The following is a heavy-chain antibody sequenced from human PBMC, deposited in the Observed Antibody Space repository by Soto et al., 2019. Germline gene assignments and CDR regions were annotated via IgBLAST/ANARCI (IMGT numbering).Heavy chain of an antibody. D-gene: IGHD4-17*01. CDR3: ARPSSTVGTRWGFDP. V-gene: IGHV4-39*01. CDR2: IYYSGST. J-gene: IGHJ5*02. Sequence: QLQLQESGPGLVKPSETLSLTCTVSGGSISSSSYYWGWIRQPPGKGLEWIGSIYYSGSTYYNPSLKSRVTISVDTSKNQFSLKLSSVTAADTAVYYCARPSSTVGTRWGFDPWGQGTLVTVSS. CDR1: GGSISSSSYY.